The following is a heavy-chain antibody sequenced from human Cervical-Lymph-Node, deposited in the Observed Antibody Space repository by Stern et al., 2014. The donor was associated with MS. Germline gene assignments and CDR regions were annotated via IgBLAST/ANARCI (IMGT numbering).Heavy chain of an antibody. CDR3: ARRHVLTGFDGFDV. CDR2: IYPGDFDT. CDR1: GYPFTTYW. Sequence: ELQLVESGAEVKKPGESLKISCKGSGYPFTTYWIGWVRQIPGKGLEWMGIIYPGDFDTRYRPSFQGQIPISNDNFISTAFLQCRSLRASDTAVYYCARRHVLTGFDGFDVWGHGTMVTVSS. D-gene: IGHD3-9*01. J-gene: IGHJ3*01. V-gene: IGHV5-51*03.